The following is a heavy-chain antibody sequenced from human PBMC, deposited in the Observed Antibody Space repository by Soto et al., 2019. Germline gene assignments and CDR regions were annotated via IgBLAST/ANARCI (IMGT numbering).Heavy chain of an antibody. CDR2: IYYSGST. V-gene: IGHV4-59*01. CDR1: GGSIGSYY. CDR3: ARVEDNWFDP. D-gene: IGHD2-15*01. Sequence: PSETLSLTCTVSGGSIGSYYWSWIRQPPGKGLEWIGYIYYSGSTNYNPSLKSRVTISVDTSKNQFSLKLSSVTAADTAVYYCARVEDNWFDPWGQGTLVTVSS. J-gene: IGHJ5*02.